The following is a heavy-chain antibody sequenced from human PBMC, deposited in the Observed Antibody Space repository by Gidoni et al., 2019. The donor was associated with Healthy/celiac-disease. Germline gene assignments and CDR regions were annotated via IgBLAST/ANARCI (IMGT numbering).Heavy chain of an antibody. Sequence: EVQLLESGGGLVQPGGSLRLACAAPGSTCSSYAMSWVRQAPAKGLEWVSAICGSGSSTYYADSVKGLFTISRDNSNNTLYLQMNSLRAEDTAVYYCAKELNEAGFYYFDYWGHGTLVTVSS. CDR3: AKELNEAGFYYFDY. D-gene: IGHD6-19*01. CDR1: GSTCSSYA. CDR2: ICGSGSST. V-gene: IGHV3-23*01. J-gene: IGHJ4*01.